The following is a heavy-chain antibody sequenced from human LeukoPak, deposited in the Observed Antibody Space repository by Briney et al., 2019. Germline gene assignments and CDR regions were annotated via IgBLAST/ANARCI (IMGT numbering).Heavy chain of an antibody. D-gene: IGHD5-12*01. CDR2: IYYSGST. V-gene: IGHV4-59*08. CDR1: GGSISGHY. CDR3: ARQWGANGYGYFDY. Sequence: SETLYLTCTASGGSISGHYWTWIRQPPGKGLEWMGYIYYSGSTNYNPSLKSRVTISLDTSKNQFSLKLRSVNAADTAVYYCARQWGANGYGYFDYWGQGTLVTVSS. J-gene: IGHJ4*02.